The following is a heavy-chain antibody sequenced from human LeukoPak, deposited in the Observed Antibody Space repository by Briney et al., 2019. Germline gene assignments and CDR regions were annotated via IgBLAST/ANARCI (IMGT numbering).Heavy chain of an antibody. CDR3: ARGRLGTWFGELKA. CDR1: GYTFTSYG. CDR2: ISAYNGNT. Sequence: ASVKVSCKASGYTFTSYGISWVRQAPGQGLEWMGWISAYNGNTNYAQKLQGRVTMTTDTSTSTAYMELRSLRSGDTAVYYCARGRLGTWFGELKAWGQGTLVTVSS. D-gene: IGHD3-10*01. J-gene: IGHJ5*02. V-gene: IGHV1-18*01.